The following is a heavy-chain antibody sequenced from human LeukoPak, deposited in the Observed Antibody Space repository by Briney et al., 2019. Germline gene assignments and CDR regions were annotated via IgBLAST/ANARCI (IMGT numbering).Heavy chain of an antibody. Sequence: PSETLSLTCTVSGGSISSSSYYWGWIGQPPGRGLECIGSIYYSGSTYYNPFLKSRVTISVDTSKNKFSLKLNSVTAADTAVYYCARPAYRGSYYDAFDIWGQGTMVTVSS. V-gene: IGHV4-39*01. J-gene: IGHJ3*02. CDR1: GGSISSSSYY. CDR2: IYYSGST. CDR3: ARPAYRGSYYDAFDI. D-gene: IGHD1-26*01.